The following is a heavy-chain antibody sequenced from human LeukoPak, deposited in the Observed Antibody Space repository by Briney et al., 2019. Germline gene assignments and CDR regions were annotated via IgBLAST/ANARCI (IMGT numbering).Heavy chain of an antibody. Sequence: GGSLRLSCAGSGFTFSGSVMHWVRQASGKGLEWVGRIRSKTNNYATAYAASVTGRFTIFRDDSKNTAYLQMDSLKIEDTAVYYCTRPGSYSTDDAFDIWGQGTMVTVSS. D-gene: IGHD1-26*01. CDR1: GFTFSGSV. J-gene: IGHJ3*02. CDR2: IRSKTNNYAT. V-gene: IGHV3-73*01. CDR3: TRPGSYSTDDAFDI.